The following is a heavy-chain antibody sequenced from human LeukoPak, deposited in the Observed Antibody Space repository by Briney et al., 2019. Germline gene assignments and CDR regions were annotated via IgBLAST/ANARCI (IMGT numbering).Heavy chain of an antibody. V-gene: IGHV3-43*02. CDR3: AKGTHLIAVAGTGFDY. J-gene: IGHJ4*02. D-gene: IGHD6-19*01. CDR2: ISGDGGST. CDR1: GFTFDDYA. Sequence: PGGSLRLSCAASGFTFDDYAMHWVRHAPGKGLEWVSLISGDGGSTYYADSVKGRFTISRDNSKNSLYLQMNSLRTEDTALYYCAKGTHLIAVAGTGFDYWGQGTLVTVSS.